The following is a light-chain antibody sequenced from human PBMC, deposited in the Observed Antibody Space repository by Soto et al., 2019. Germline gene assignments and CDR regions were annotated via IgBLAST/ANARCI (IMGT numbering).Light chain of an antibody. CDR2: GAS. V-gene: IGKV3-20*01. CDR1: QSVSFTY. Sequence: EIVLTQSPGTLSLSPGERATLSCRASQSVSFTYLAWYQQKPGQAPRLLIYGASSRATGIPDRFSGSGSGTDFTLTISSLQSEDFAVYYCQQYNNWPPWTFGQGTKVDIK. CDR3: QQYNNWPPWT. J-gene: IGKJ1*01.